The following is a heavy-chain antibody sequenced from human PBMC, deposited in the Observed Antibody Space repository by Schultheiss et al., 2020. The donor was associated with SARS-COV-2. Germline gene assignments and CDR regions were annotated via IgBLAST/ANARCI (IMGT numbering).Heavy chain of an antibody. CDR2: ISSSGSTI. CDR3: ARDIGSGWLLNSTGY. D-gene: IGHD5-24*01. V-gene: IGHV3-48*03. J-gene: IGHJ4*02. CDR1: GFTFSSYE. Sequence: GSLKISCAASGFTFSSYEMNWVRQAPGKGLEWVSYISSSGSTIYYADSVKGRFTISRDNAKNSLYLQMNSLRAEDTAVYYCARDIGSGWLLNSTGYWGQGTLVTVSS.